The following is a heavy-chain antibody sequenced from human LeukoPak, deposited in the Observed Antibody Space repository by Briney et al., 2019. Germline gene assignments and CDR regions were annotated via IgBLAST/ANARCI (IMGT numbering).Heavy chain of an antibody. CDR1: GGSFSGYY. D-gene: IGHD5-24*01. J-gene: IGHJ6*02. V-gene: IGHV4-59*01. CDR2: IYYSGST. Sequence: PSETLSLTCAVYGGSFSGYYWSWIRQPPGKGLEWIGYIYYSGSTNYNPSLKSRVTISVDTSKNQFSLKLSSVTAADTAVYYRARDVGPGDGYNLGGAPIKYYYYGMDVWGQGTTVTVSS. CDR3: ARDVGPGDGYNLGGAPIKYYYYGMDV.